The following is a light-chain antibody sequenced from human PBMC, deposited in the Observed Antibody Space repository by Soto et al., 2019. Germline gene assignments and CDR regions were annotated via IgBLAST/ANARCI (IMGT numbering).Light chain of an antibody. CDR3: QQRSDWPYT. V-gene: IGKV3-11*01. J-gene: IGKJ2*01. CDR1: QSVSSY. Sequence: EIVLSQSPATLSLSPGERATLSCRASQSVSSYLAWYQQKPGQAPRLLIYDASNRATGIPARFSGSGSGTDFTLIISSLEPEDFAVYYCQQRSDWPYTFGQGTKLEI. CDR2: DAS.